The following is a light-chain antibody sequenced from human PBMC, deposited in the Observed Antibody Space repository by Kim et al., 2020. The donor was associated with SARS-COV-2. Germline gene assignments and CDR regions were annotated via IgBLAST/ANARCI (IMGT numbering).Light chain of an antibody. CDR3: QHYVRFPYT. J-gene: IGKJ2*01. Sequence: SACVGDRVTITCRASQGINTYVAWYQQRPGKAPKLLIYLASTLESGVPPRFSGSGFGTEFTLTINSLQPDDFASYYCQHYVRFPYTFGQGTKLEI. CDR1: QGINTY. CDR2: LAS. V-gene: IGKV1-5*03.